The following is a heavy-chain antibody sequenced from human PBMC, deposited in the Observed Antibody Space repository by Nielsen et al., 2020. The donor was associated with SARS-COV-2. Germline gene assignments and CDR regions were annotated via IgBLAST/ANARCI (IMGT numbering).Heavy chain of an antibody. Sequence: GASLKISCEASGFTFNNYAMRWIRPAPGKGLELISAISGRGTNSFYADSVKGRFTISRDNSNHTLYLQLTNLRAEDTAVYYCANDFGDCGSSTCRPKWGQGSRITVSS. J-gene: IGHJ4*02. CDR3: ANDFGDCGSSTCRPK. CDR2: ISGRGTNS. V-gene: IGHV3-23*01. CDR1: GFTFNNYA. D-gene: IGHD2-2*01.